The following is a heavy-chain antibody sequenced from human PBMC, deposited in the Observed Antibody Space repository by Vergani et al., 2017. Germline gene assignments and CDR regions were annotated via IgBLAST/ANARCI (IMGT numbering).Heavy chain of an antibody. V-gene: IGHV4-39*01. J-gene: IGHJ4*02. CDR3: ARQGGGRGCSGYDCTIDY. CDR1: GGSISSSSYY. Sequence: QLQLQESGPGLVKPSETLSLTCTVSGGSISSSSYYWGWIRQPPGKGLEWIGSIYYSGSTYYNPSLKSRVTISVDTSKNQFSLKLSSVTAADTAVYYCARQGGGRGCSGYDCTIDYWGQGTLVTVSS. D-gene: IGHD5-12*01. CDR2: IYYSGST.